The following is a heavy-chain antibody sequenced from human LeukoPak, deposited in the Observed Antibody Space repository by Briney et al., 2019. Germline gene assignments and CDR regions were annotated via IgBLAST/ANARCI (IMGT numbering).Heavy chain of an antibody. J-gene: IGHJ4*02. D-gene: IGHD5-18*01. CDR1: GFSLTDYY. CDR3: TRTSIRGYSYGSDS. CDR2: ISSNSNTI. Sequence: GGSLRPSCTASGFSLTDYYMSWIRQAPGKGLEWVSYISSNSNTIRYADSVRGRFTISRDNSRDSVFLQMNDLRVEDTAVYYCTRTSIRGYSYGSDSWGQGTRVTVSS. V-gene: IGHV3-11*04.